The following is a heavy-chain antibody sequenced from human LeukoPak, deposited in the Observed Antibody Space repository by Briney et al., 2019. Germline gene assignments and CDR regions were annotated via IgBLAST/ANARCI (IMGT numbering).Heavy chain of an antibody. J-gene: IGHJ4*02. CDR3: ARDPGNYGSGWGVDY. CDR2: INPNSGGT. Sequence: ASVKVSCKASGYTFTGYYMHWVQQAPGQGLEWMGWINPNSGGTNYAQKFQGRVTITRDTSISTAYMELSRLRSDDTAVYYCARDPGNYGSGWGVDYWGRGTLVTVSS. V-gene: IGHV1-2*02. CDR1: GYTFTGYY. D-gene: IGHD3-10*01.